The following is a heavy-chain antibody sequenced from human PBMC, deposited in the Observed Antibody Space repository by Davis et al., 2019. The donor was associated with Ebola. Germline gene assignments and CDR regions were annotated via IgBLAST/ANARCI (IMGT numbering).Heavy chain of an antibody. V-gene: IGHV5-51*01. CDR3: ARGYIVPTIWEGLDY. CDR1: GYSFTSYW. Sequence: GESLKISCKASGYSFTSYWIGWVRQMPGKGLELMGIIYPVDSDTRYSPSFQGQVTISADKSISTAYLQWSSLKASDTAMYYCARGYIVPTIWEGLDYWGQGTLVTVSS. D-gene: IGHD5-12*01. J-gene: IGHJ4*02. CDR2: IYPVDSDT.